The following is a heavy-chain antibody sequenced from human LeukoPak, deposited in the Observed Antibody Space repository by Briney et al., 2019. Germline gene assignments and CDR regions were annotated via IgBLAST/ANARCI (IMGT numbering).Heavy chain of an antibody. CDR3: ARGHRRYCNS. J-gene: IGHJ4*02. CDR1: GGSFSGYY. Sequence: PSETLSLTCAVDGGSFSGYYWSLIRQPPGKRLEWIGEINHSGSTNYNPSLKSRVTISVDTSKNQFSLKLSSVTAADTAVYCCARGHRRYCNSWGQGPLVTVSS. CDR2: INHSGST. D-gene: IGHD2/OR15-2a*01. V-gene: IGHV4-34*01.